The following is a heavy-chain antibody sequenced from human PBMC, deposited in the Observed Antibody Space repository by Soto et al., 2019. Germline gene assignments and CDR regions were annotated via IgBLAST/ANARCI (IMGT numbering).Heavy chain of an antibody. CDR3: AKRLWSGSNSVGNGMDV. CDR2: ISASGGST. D-gene: IGHD3-3*01. CDR1: GFSFSNYA. V-gene: IGHV3-23*01. J-gene: IGHJ6*02. Sequence: EVQLLESGGGLVQPGGSLRLSCAASGFSFSNYAVTWVRQAPGKGLGWVSAISASGGSTYYADSVKGRFTISRDNSKNTVQLEMNSLRAEDTAVYYCAKRLWSGSNSVGNGMDVWGQGTTVTVSS.